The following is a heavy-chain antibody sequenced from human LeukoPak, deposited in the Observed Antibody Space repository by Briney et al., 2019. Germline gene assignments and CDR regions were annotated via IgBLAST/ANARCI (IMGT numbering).Heavy chain of an antibody. D-gene: IGHD3-9*01. Sequence: PSETLSLTCNVSGDSISPYYWNWIRQPAGEGLEWIGRIYSNGCTNYNPSLKSRITMSIDTSKSQFSLKLTSVTAADTAVYYCARSPVLRFFDWSENWFDPWGQGTPVTVSS. CDR2: IYSNGCT. CDR3: ARSPVLRFFDWSENWFDP. CDR1: GDSISPYY. V-gene: IGHV4-4*07. J-gene: IGHJ5*02.